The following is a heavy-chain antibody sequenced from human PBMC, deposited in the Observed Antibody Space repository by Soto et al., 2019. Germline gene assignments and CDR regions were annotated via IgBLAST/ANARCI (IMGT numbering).Heavy chain of an antibody. CDR2: INHSGST. V-gene: IGHV4-34*01. CDR3: ERDKINGLFDY. Sequence: SETLSLTCAVYGGSFSGYYWTWIRQPPGTGLEWIGEINHSGSTNYNPSLKSRVTISVDTSKNQFSLKLTSVTAADTAVYYCERDKINGLFDYWGKGTPITVSS. J-gene: IGHJ4*02. D-gene: IGHD2-8*01. CDR1: GGSFSGYY.